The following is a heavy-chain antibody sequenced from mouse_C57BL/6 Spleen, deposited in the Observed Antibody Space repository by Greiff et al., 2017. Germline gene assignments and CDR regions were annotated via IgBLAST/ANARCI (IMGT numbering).Heavy chain of an antibody. V-gene: IGHV3-6*01. CDR3: ARSNWGYFDY. D-gene: IGHD4-1*01. J-gene: IGHJ2*01. Sequence: EVQLQESGPGLVKPSQSLSLTCSVTGYSITSGYYWSWIRQFPGNKLEWMGYISYDGSNNYNPSLKNRISITRDTSKNQFFLKLNSVTTEDTATYYCARSNWGYFDYWGQGTTLTVSS. CDR2: ISYDGSN. CDR1: GYSITSGYY.